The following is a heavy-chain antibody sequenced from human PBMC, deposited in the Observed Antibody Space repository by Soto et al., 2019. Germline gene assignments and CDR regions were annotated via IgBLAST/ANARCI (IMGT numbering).Heavy chain of an antibody. CDR3: AKDWADFDY. CDR1: GFTFSSYA. CDR2: ISGSGGST. J-gene: IGHJ4*02. D-gene: IGHD3-16*01. V-gene: IGHV3-23*01. Sequence: VRSLRLSCAASGFTFSSYAMSWVRQAPGKGLEWVSAISGSGGSTYYADSVKGRFTISRDNSKNTLYPQMNSLRAEDTAVYYCAKDWADFDYWGQGTLVTVSS.